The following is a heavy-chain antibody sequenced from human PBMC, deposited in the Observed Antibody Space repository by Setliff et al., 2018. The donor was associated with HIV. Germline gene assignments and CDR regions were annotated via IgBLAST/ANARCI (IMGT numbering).Heavy chain of an antibody. CDR2: INPSGGRT. Sequence: ASVKVSCKASGYTFTSYYMHWVRQAPGQGLEWMGIINPSGGRTSYAQKFQGRVTMTRDTSSSTVYMELSSLRSEDTAVYYCAKTIAAAATLPFDFWGQGTLVTVSS. CDR3: AKTIAAAATLPFDF. J-gene: IGHJ4*02. CDR1: GYTFTSYY. V-gene: IGHV1-46*01. D-gene: IGHD6-13*01.